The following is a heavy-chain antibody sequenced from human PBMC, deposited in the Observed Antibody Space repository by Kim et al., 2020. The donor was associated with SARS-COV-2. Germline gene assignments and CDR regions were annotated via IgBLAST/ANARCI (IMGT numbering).Heavy chain of an antibody. CDR1: GFTFSSYA. J-gene: IGHJ6*03. V-gene: IGHV3-30-3*01. CDR2: ISYDGSNK. Sequence: GGSLRLSCAASGFTFSSYAMHWVRQAPGKGLEWVAVISYDGSNKYYADSVKGRFTISRDNSKNTLHLQMNSLRAEDTAVYYCARESITIFEGGMDVWGKG. D-gene: IGHD3-3*01. CDR3: ARESITIFEGGMDV.